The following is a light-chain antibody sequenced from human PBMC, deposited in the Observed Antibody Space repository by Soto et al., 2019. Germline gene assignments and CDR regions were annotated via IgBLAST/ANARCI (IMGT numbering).Light chain of an antibody. Sequence: QSVPTKPPSVSAARGEKVIISCSGSRTYIRKNYVSWYQQFPGTAPKLLIYENNKRPSGIPDRFSGSKSGTSATLGITGLQTGDEADYYCGTWDSSLNAGVFGTGTKVTVL. V-gene: IGLV1-51*01. CDR3: GTWDSSLNAGV. CDR2: ENN. CDR1: RTYIRKNY. J-gene: IGLJ1*01.